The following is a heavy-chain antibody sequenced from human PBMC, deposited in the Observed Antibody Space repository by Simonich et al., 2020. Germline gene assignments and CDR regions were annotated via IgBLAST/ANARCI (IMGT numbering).Heavy chain of an antibody. CDR3: ARQRVLMVYAIDY. D-gene: IGHD2-8*01. Sequence: QLQLQESGPGLVKPSETLSLTCTVSGGSISSSSYYWGWIRQPPGKGLEWIGGIYYSGRTYYNPSLKSRVTISVDTSKNQFSLKLSSVTAADTAVYYCARQRVLMVYAIDYWGQGTLVTVSS. J-gene: IGHJ4*02. CDR2: IYYSGRT. CDR1: GGSISSSSYY. V-gene: IGHV4-39*01.